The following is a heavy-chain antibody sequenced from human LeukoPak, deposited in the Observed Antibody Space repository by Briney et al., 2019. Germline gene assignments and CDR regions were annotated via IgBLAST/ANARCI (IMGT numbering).Heavy chain of an antibody. CDR3: ARADPIDY. CDR1: GDTVTGSF. V-gene: IGHV1-2*02. Sequence: ASVKVSCKASGDTVTGSFIHWVRQAPGQGLEWMGWISINSGGTKYAQNFQGRVAMTRDTSITTAYMELSRLTSDDTAVYYCARADPIDYWGPGTLVTVSS. CDR2: ISINSGGT. J-gene: IGHJ4*02.